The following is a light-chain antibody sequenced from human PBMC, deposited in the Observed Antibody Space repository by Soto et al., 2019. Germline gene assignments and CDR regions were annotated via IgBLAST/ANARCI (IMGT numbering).Light chain of an antibody. CDR1: QSVSSN. V-gene: IGKV3-20*01. CDR2: DVS. Sequence: EIVMTQSPATLSVSPGERATLSCRASQSVSSNLAWYQQKPGQAPRLLIYDVSRRATGVPDRFSGSGSGADFTLTISRLEPEDFAVYYCQHYGSSPRTFGPGTKVDIK. CDR3: QHYGSSPRT. J-gene: IGKJ3*01.